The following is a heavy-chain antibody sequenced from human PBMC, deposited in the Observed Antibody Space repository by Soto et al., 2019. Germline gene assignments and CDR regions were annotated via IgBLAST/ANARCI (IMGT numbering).Heavy chain of an antibody. Sequence: QVQLQESGPGLVKPSQTLSLTCTVSGGSISSGGYYWSWIRQHPGKGLEWIGYIYYSGSTYYNPSLKSRVTISVDTSKNQFSLQLSSVTAADTAVYYCARAITFGGVIRNNWFDPWGQGTLVTVSS. V-gene: IGHV4-31*03. CDR2: IYYSGST. CDR1: GGSISSGGYY. D-gene: IGHD3-16*02. CDR3: ARAITFGGVIRNNWFDP. J-gene: IGHJ5*02.